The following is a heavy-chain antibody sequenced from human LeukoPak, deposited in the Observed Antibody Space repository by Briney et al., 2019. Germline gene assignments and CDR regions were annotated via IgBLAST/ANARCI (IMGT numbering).Heavy chain of an antibody. V-gene: IGHV3-48*03. Sequence: GGSLRLSCAASGFTFSSYEMNWVRQAPGKGLEWVSYISSSGSTIYYADSVKGRFTISRDNAKNTLFLQMNSLTTEDTAIYSCARPRLEYCSGGSCFDAFDIWGQGTMVTVSS. D-gene: IGHD2-15*01. CDR1: GFTFSSYE. J-gene: IGHJ3*02. CDR2: ISSSGSTI. CDR3: ARPRLEYCSGGSCFDAFDI.